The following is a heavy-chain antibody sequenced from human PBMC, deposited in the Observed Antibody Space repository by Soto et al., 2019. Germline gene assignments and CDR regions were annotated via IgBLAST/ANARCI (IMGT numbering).Heavy chain of an antibody. CDR2: VNPSGGHT. Sequence: QVQLMQSGAEVKKPGASVKVSCKASGDTFTDYYIHWVRQAPGQGLERMGTVNPSGGHTTYAQHFLGRVTMTSDTASSTLYMELTSLTSDDTAVYYCARGGHVVVVTAALDYWGQGTLVTVSS. V-gene: IGHV1-46*01. J-gene: IGHJ4*02. D-gene: IGHD2-21*02. CDR1: GDTFTDYY. CDR3: ARGGHVVVVTAALDY.